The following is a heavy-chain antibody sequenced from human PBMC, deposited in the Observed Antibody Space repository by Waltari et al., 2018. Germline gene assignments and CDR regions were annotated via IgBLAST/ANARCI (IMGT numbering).Heavy chain of an antibody. V-gene: IGHV3-23*01. J-gene: IGHJ4*02. CDR3: ATPFYNWDDPLHS. CDR1: GLPFPHYA. CDR2: ITVGDDT. D-gene: IGHD1-20*01. Sequence: EVQLLESGGALVQPGGSLRLSCAASGLPFPHYAITWVRLAPGTGLEWVSAITVGDDTYYTDSVKGRFTISRDTSKDTVHLQMNGLRADDTAVYYCATPFYNWDDPLHSWGQGTLVTVSS.